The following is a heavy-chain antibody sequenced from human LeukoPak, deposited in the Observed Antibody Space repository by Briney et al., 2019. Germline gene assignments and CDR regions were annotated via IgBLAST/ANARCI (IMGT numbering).Heavy chain of an antibody. CDR3: ARGPVTARSNAFDI. V-gene: IGHV4-59*10. CDR1: GGSFSGYY. CDR2: IFNSENT. J-gene: IGHJ3*02. Sequence: SETLSLTCAVYGGSFSGYYWSWIRQPAGKELEWIGRIFNSENTNYNPSLKSRITMSVDTSKNQFSLKLSSVTAANTAVYYCARGPVTARSNAFDIWGQGTMVTVSS. D-gene: IGHD6-6*01.